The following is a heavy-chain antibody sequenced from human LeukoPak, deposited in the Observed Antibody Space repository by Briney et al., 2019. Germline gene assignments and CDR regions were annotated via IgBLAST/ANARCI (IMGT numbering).Heavy chain of an antibody. Sequence: GGSLRLSCAASGFTFSSYAMSWVRQAPGKGLEWVSAISGSGGSTYSADSVKGRFTISRDNSKNTLYLQMNSLRAEDTAVYYCTTDQGNYGDYEYFDYWGQGTLVTVSS. D-gene: IGHD4-17*01. CDR2: ISGSGGST. J-gene: IGHJ4*02. V-gene: IGHV3-23*01. CDR1: GFTFSSYA. CDR3: TTDQGNYGDYEYFDY.